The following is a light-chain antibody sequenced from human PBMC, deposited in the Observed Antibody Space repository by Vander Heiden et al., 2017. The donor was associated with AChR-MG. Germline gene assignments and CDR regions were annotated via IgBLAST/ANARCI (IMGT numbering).Light chain of an antibody. Sequence: QSALTQPASVSGSPGQSITISCTGTSSDVGSYKLVSWYQQHPGKAPNLIIYEVTKRPSGVSNRFSGSKSGNTASLTISGLQAEDEANYYCCSYVGSSTLAFGGGTKLTVL. CDR1: SSDVGSYKL. CDR3: CSYVGSSTLA. V-gene: IGLV2-23*02. CDR2: EVT. J-gene: IGLJ2*01.